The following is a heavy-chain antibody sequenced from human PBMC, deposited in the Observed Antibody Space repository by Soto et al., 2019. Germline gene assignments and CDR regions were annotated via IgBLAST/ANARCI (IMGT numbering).Heavy chain of an antibody. Sequence: SETLSLTCAVSGGSISSSNWWSWVRQPPGKGLEWIGEIYHSGSTNYNPSLKSRVTISVDKSKNQFSLKLSSVTAADTAVYYCARDRGRDGYNYIRYYYYYGMDVWGQGTTVTVSS. D-gene: IGHD5-12*01. CDR3: ARDRGRDGYNYIRYYYYYGMDV. CDR1: GGSISSSNW. J-gene: IGHJ6*02. CDR2: IYHSGST. V-gene: IGHV4-4*02.